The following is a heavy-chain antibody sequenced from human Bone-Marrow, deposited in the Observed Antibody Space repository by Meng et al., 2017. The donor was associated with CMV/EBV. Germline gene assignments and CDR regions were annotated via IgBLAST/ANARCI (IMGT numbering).Heavy chain of an antibody. Sequence: LTCAVYGGSFSGYYWSWVHQPPGKGLEWIGKIDHSGSNNYNPSLKSRVTISVDTSKNQFSLKLSSVTAADTAVYYCAGLVGATLDFDYWGQGTLVTVSS. CDR1: GGSFSGYY. CDR2: IDHSGSN. V-gene: IGHV4-34*01. CDR3: AGLVGATLDFDY. J-gene: IGHJ4*02. D-gene: IGHD1-26*01.